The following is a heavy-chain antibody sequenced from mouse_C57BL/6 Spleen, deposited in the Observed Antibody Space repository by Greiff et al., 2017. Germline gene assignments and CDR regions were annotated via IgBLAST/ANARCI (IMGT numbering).Heavy chain of an antibody. CDR3: ARGPVTTGYAMDY. D-gene: IGHD2-3*01. Sequence: QVQLQQSGAELAKPGASVKLSCKASGYTFTSYWMHWVKQRPGQGLEWIGYINPSSGYTKYNQKFKDKATLTADKSSSTAYMQLSSLTYEDSAVYYCARGPVTTGYAMDYWGQGTSVTVSS. V-gene: IGHV1-7*01. CDR1: GYTFTSYW. J-gene: IGHJ4*01. CDR2: INPSSGYT.